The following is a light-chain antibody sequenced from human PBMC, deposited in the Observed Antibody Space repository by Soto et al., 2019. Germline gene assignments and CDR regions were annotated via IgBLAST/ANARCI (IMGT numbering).Light chain of an antibody. J-gene: IGKJ1*01. CDR1: QSVSSK. Sequence: ETVMTQSPATLSVSPGERATLSCRASQSVSSKLAWYQQKPGQAPRLLIYGASTRATGIPVRFSGSASGTEFTLAISSLQSEDFTVYYCQQYNKWPLTFGQGTKVDIK. CDR3: QQYNKWPLT. V-gene: IGKV3D-15*01. CDR2: GAS.